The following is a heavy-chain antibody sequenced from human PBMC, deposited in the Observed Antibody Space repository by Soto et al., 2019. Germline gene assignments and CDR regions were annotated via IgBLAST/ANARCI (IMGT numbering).Heavy chain of an antibody. CDR3: ARAAPDQDV. V-gene: IGHV1-18*01. CDR1: GGTLSSYT. CDR2: MSANNGNT. D-gene: IGHD6-25*01. J-gene: IGHJ6*04. Sequence: VKVSCKDSGGTLSSYTINWVRQATGQGLEWMGWMSANNGNTNYAQKLQGRVTMTTDTSMSTAYMELRSLRSDDTAVYYCARAAPDQDVWGKGTTVTVSS.